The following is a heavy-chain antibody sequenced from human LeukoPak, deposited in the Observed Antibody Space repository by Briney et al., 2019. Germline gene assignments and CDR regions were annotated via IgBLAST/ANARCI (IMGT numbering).Heavy chain of an antibody. D-gene: IGHD3-10*01. CDR1: GYTFTSYG. CDR2: ISAYNGNT. Sequence: ASVKVSCKASGYTFTSYGISWVRQAPGQGLEWTGWISAYNGNTDYAQKLQGRVTMTTDTSTSTAYMELRSLRSDDTAVYYCARVIWFGESNDAFDIWGQGTMVTVSS. V-gene: IGHV1-18*01. CDR3: ARVIWFGESNDAFDI. J-gene: IGHJ3*02.